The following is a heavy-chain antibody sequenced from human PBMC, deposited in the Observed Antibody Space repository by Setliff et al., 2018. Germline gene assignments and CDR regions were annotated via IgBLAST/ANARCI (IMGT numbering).Heavy chain of an antibody. CDR1: GFTFSSLW. CDR3: SRDVYDFRTGQADP. D-gene: IGHD3-3*01. CDR2: INQGGGDQ. V-gene: IGHV3-7*01. Sequence: QPGGSLRLSCAASGFTFSSLWMAWVRQAPGKGLEWVANINQGGGDQFYVDSVRGRFIISRDNAKNSLYLHMNSLRADDTAVYYCSRDVYDFRTGQADPWGQGTLVTVSS. J-gene: IGHJ5*02.